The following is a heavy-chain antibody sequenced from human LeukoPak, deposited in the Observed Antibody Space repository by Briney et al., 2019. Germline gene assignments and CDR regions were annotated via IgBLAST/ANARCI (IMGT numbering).Heavy chain of an antibody. CDR2: IKQDGSEK. Sequence: PGGSLRLSCAASGFTFRSYWMSWVRQAPGKGLEWVANIKQDGSEKYYVDSVKGRFTISRDNAKNSLYLQMNSLRAEDTAVYYCARRYSGYDWYFDYWGQGTLVTVSS. J-gene: IGHJ4*02. D-gene: IGHD5-12*01. V-gene: IGHV3-7*03. CDR3: ARRYSGYDWYFDY. CDR1: GFTFRSYW.